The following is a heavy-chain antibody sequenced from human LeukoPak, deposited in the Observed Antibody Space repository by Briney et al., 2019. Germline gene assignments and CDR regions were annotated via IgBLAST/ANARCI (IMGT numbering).Heavy chain of an antibody. CDR3: AREYNYYDRSGWDAFEI. CDR1: GGSISTYY. CDR2: IYYSGST. J-gene: IGHJ3*02. Sequence: SETLSLTCTVSGGSISTYYWNWIRQPPGKALEWIGYIYYSGSTNYNPSLTGRVTISVDTSKNQFSLKLSSVTAADTAVYYCAREYNYYDRSGWDAFEIWGQGTMVTVSS. D-gene: IGHD3-22*01. V-gene: IGHV4-59*01.